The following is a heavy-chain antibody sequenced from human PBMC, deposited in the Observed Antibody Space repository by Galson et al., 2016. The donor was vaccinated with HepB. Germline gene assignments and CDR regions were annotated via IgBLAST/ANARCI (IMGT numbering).Heavy chain of an antibody. V-gene: IGHV7-4-1*02. Sequence: SVKVSCKASGYTFTSYAMNWVRQAPGQGLEWMGWINTNTGNPTYAQGFTGRFVFSLDTSVSTAYLQISSLKAEDTAVYYCARPIHLGGYYYYGMDVWGQGTTGTVSS. J-gene: IGHJ6*02. CDR3: ARPIHLGGYYYYGMDV. D-gene: IGHD3-16*01. CDR2: INTNTGNP. CDR1: GYTFTSYA.